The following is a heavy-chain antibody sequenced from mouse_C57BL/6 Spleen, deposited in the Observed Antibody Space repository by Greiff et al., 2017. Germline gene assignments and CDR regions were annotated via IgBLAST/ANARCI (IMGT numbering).Heavy chain of an antibody. V-gene: IGHV5-6*02. J-gene: IGHJ3*01. CDR2: ISSGGSYT. Sequence: EVKLMESGGDLVKPGGSLKLSCAASGFTFSSYGMSWVRQTPDKRLEWVATISSGGSYTYYPDSVKGRFTISRDNAKKALYMQMSSLKSEDIAIYYCARRGYYDEEAGFADWGQGPLVTVSA. D-gene: IGHD2-4*01. CDR3: ARRGYYDEEAGFAD. CDR1: GFTFSSYG.